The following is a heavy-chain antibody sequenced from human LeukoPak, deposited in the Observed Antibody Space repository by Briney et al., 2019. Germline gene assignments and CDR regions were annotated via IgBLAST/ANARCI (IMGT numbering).Heavy chain of an antibody. V-gene: IGHV3-48*03. D-gene: IGHD6-13*01. J-gene: IGHJ4*02. CDR2: ISSSGSTI. Sequence: GGSLRLSCAAPGFTFSSYEMNWVPQAPGEGLEWVSYISSSGSTIYYAVYVKGRFTSYRDNAKHSLYLQRNSLRDEDTDVYDCAREDDSSPGYYFDYWGQGTLVTVPS. CDR1: GFTFSSYE. CDR3: AREDDSSPGYYFDY.